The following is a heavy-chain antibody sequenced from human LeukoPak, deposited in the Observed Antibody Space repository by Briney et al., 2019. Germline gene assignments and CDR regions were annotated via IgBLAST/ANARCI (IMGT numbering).Heavy chain of an antibody. J-gene: IGHJ4*02. D-gene: IGHD6-19*01. Sequence: ASLKVSCKASGYVFTTYGISWVRQAPGQALEWMGWISPYNSNTNNAQNHQGRVTMTTDTSTGTAYMELRSLTSDDTAVYYCARVRPWANEWLPHLDFWGQGTLVTVSS. CDR2: ISPYNSNT. V-gene: IGHV1-18*01. CDR1: GYVFTTYG. CDR3: ARVRPWANEWLPHLDF.